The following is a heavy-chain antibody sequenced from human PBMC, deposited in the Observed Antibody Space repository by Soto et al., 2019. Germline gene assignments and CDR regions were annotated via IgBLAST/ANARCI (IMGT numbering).Heavy chain of an antibody. CDR2: IYYSGST. Sequence: SETLSLTCTVSGGSISSGGYYWSWIRQHPGKGLEWIGYIYYSGSTYYNPSLKSRVTISVDTSKNQFSLKLSSVTAADTAVYYCMLGSGWKDFDYWGQGTLVTVSS. V-gene: IGHV4-31*08. D-gene: IGHD3-22*01. CDR1: GGSISSGGYY. J-gene: IGHJ4*02. CDR3: MLGSGWKDFDY.